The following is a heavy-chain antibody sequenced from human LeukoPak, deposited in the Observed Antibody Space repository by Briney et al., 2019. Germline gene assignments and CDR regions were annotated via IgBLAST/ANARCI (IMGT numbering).Heavy chain of an antibody. CDR1: GFAFSSYW. CDR2: INSDGSST. CDR3: ARDLFGDFWSGCYANWFDP. Sequence: GGSLRLSCAASGFAFSSYWMHWVRQAPGKGLVWVSRINSDGSSTSYADSVKGRFTISRDNAKNTLYLQMNSLRAEDTAVYYCARDLFGDFWSGCYANWFDPWGQGTLVTVSS. J-gene: IGHJ5*02. D-gene: IGHD3-3*01. V-gene: IGHV3-74*01.